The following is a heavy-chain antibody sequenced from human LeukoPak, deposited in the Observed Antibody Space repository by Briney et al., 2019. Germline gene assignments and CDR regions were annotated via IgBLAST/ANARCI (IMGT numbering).Heavy chain of an antibody. Sequence: PGGSLRLSCAASGFTFSNAWMNWVRQAPGKGLEWVAVIYSGGGTHHADSVTGRFTISRDNSKNTLSLQMNGLRDEDTAVYFCASAVEVASVIADYWGQGALVTVSS. CDR2: IYSGGGT. CDR1: GFTFSNAW. V-gene: IGHV3-66*01. CDR3: ASAVEVASVIADY. D-gene: IGHD2-21*01. J-gene: IGHJ4*02.